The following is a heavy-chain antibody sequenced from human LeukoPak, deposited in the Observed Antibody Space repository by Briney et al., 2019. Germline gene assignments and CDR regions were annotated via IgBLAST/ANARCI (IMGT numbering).Heavy chain of an antibody. J-gene: IGHJ4*02. Sequence: PGMSLRLSCAASGFTFDDYAMHWVRQGPGKGLEWVSGISWNSGSIGYADSVKGRFTISRDNAKNSLYLQMNSLRAEDTALYYCAKGNSSSWYCNFDYWGQGTLVTVSS. CDR3: AKGNSSSWYCNFDY. V-gene: IGHV3-9*01. D-gene: IGHD6-13*01. CDR2: ISWNSGSI. CDR1: GFTFDDYA.